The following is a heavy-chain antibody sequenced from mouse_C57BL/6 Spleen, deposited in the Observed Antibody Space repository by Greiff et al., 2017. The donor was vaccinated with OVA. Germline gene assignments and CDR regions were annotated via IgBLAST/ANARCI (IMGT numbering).Heavy chain of an antibody. J-gene: IGHJ3*01. CDR3: ARYLTGTGGFAY. V-gene: IGHV7-3*01. D-gene: IGHD4-1*01. CDR1: GFTFTDYY. CDR2: IRNKANGYTT. Sequence: EVQLQESGGGLVQPGGSLSLSCAASGFTFTDYYMSWVRQPPGKALEWLGFIRNKANGYTTEYSASVKGRFTISRDNSQSILYLQMNALRAEDSATYYCARYLTGTGGFAYWGQGTLVTVSA.